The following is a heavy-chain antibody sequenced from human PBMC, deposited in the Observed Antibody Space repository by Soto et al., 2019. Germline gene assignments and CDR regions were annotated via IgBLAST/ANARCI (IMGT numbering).Heavy chain of an antibody. Sequence: GGSLRLSCAASGFTFSSYWMHWVRQAPGKGLVWVSRINSDGSSTSYADSVKGRFTISRDNAKNTLYLQMNSLRAEDTAVYYCARGVTDYYYYYGMHGWGQGPTVTVSS. D-gene: IGHD5-18*01. CDR1: GFTFSSYW. V-gene: IGHV3-74*01. CDR2: INSDGSST. CDR3: ARGVTDYYYYYGMHG. J-gene: IGHJ6*02.